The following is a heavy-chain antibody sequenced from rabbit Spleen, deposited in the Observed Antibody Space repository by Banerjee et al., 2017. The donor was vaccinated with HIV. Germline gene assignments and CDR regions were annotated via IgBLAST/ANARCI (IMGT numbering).Heavy chain of an antibody. D-gene: IGHD1-1*01. CDR3: ARDLVGVIGWNFNL. CDR2: IDTSNGDT. CDR1: GFSFSSNW. Sequence: QERLEESGGGLVKPGGTLTLTCTVSGFSFSSNWICWVRQAPGKGLEWIACIDTSNGDTDYANWPKGRFTISKTSSTTVTLQMTSLTAADTATYFCARDLVGVIGWNFNLWGPGTLVTVS. V-gene: IGHV1S45*01. J-gene: IGHJ4*01.